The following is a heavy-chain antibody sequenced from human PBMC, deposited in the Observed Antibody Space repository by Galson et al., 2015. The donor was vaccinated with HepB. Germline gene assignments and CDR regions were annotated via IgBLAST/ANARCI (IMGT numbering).Heavy chain of an antibody. D-gene: IGHD6-19*01. J-gene: IGHJ6*02. Sequence: SLRLSCAASGYFLTGYAIHWVRQAPGKGLEWMGLIKPDAGNPSYADSLKGRFTISRDNSQNTLYLQMNSLRPEDTAVYYCARDRGSSGCVLNGMDVWGQGTMVTVAS. CDR3: ARDRGSSGCVLNGMDV. V-gene: IGHV3-30*02. CDR2: IKPDAGNP. CDR1: GYFLTGYA.